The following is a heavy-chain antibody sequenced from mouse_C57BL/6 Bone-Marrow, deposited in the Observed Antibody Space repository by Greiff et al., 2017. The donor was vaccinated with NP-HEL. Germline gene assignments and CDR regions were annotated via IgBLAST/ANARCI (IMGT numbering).Heavy chain of an antibody. J-gene: IGHJ4*01. Sequence: QVQLKESGAELARPGASVKMSCKASGYTFTSYTMHWVKQRPGQGLEWIGYINPSSGYTKYNQKFKDKATLTADKSSSTAYMQLSSLTSEDSAVYYCARLSLYAMDYWGQGTSDTVSS. CDR1: GYTFTSYT. CDR3: ARLSLYAMDY. CDR2: INPSSGYT. V-gene: IGHV1-4*01.